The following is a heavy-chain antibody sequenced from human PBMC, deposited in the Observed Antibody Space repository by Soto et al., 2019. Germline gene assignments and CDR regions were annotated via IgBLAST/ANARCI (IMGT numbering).Heavy chain of an antibody. Sequence: GESLKISCKGSGYIFSNYWISWVRQKSGKGLEWTGRIDPSDSYTNFSPSFQGHISISVDKSINTAYLQRSGLEASDSAIYYCAKHRHANGDPFYDIWGQGTMVTVSS. CDR2: IDPSDSYT. V-gene: IGHV5-10-1*01. CDR3: AKHRHANGDPFYDI. J-gene: IGHJ3*02. D-gene: IGHD3-16*02. CDR1: GYIFSNYW.